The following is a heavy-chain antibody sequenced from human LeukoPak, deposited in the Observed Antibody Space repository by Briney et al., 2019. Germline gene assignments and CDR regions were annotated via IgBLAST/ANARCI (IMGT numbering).Heavy chain of an antibody. V-gene: IGHV3-53*04. Sequence: GGSLRLSCVACGFTVSSNYMSWVRQAPGKGLEWGSVIYRDGCTYYADTVKGRFTISRHNTKNTLYLQMNSLRAEDKAVYYCARGFSSGWYYYGMDVWGQGTTVTVSS. J-gene: IGHJ6*02. CDR3: ARGFSSGWYYYGMDV. D-gene: IGHD6-19*01. CDR1: GFTVSSNY. CDR2: IYRDGCT.